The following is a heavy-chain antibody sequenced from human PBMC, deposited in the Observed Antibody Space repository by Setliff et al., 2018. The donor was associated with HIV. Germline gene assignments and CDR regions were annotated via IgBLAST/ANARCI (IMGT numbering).Heavy chain of an antibody. CDR2: LNPNSHNT. Sequence: ASVKVSCKPSEYSFTSYDINWVRQATGQGLEWMGWLNPNSHNTGYAQKFQGRVAMTWETSISTAYMVLSNLKSEDTAVDYCATARRDYYDRGRCSHYYIDVWGKGTTVTVSS. D-gene: IGHD3-22*01. V-gene: IGHV1-8*01. CDR1: EYSFTSYD. CDR3: ATARRDYYDRGRCSHYYIDV. J-gene: IGHJ6*03.